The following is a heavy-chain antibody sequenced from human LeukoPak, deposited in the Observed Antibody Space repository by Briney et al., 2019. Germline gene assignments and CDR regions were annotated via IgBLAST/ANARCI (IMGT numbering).Heavy chain of an antibody. D-gene: IGHD3-9*01. V-gene: IGHV1-2*02. Sequence: ASVKVSCKASGYPFTGYYIHWVRQAPGQGLEWMGWINPDNGVTNYSQKFQGRVTMTRDTSISTAYMELSSLRSDDTAVYYCARGFDWLEYYFDYWGQGALVTVSS. J-gene: IGHJ4*02. CDR2: INPDNGVT. CDR1: GYPFTGYY. CDR3: ARGFDWLEYYFDY.